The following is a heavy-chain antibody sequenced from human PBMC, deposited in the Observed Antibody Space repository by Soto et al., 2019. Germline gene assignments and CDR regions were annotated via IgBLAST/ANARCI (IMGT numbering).Heavy chain of an antibody. CDR3: HRLLGAELNMNLFHA. CDR1: DYSISYGYY. Sequence: PPATLSVTCAGSDYSISYGYYWGWIRQTPGKGLEWIGSVAYGGSTYDNPSLRSRVTLFEDTSKNQFSVKLSSVTAADSAVYYCHRLLGAELNMNLFHARGQ. D-gene: IGHD1-26*01. CDR2: VAYGGST. V-gene: IGHV4-38-2*01. J-gene: IGHJ5*02.